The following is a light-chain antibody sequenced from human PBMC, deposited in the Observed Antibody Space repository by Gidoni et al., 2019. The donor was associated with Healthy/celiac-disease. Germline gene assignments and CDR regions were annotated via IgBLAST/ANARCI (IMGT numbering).Light chain of an antibody. CDR3: QQSYSTPLT. CDR2: AAS. CDR1: QSSSSY. V-gene: IGKV1-39*01. J-gene: IGKJ1*01. Sequence: ETQKTQSQSSLSTAVGDRVTITCRASQSSSSYLNVYQQKQGKAPKLLIYAASSLHSGVPSSFSGSGSGTDFTLTIISLQPEDFATYYCQQSYSTPLTFGQXTKVEIK.